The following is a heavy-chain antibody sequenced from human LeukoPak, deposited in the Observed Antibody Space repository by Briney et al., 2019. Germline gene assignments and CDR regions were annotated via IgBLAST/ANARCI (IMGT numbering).Heavy chain of an antibody. Sequence: ASVKVSCKASGYTFTGYYMHWVRQAPGQGLEWMGWINPNSGGTNYAQKFQGRVTMTRDTSISTAYMELSRLRSDDTAVYYCARVRGGAHYFDYWGQGTLVTVSS. J-gene: IGHJ4*02. CDR2: INPNSGGT. D-gene: IGHD1-26*01. V-gene: IGHV1-2*02. CDR1: GYTFTGYY. CDR3: ARVRGGAHYFDY.